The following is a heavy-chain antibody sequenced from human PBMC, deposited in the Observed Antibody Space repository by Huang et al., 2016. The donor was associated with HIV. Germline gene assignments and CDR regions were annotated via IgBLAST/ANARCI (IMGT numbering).Heavy chain of an antibody. CDR1: GGSITSHS. CDR2: SYYSGGT. Sequence: QVQLQESGPGLVKPSETLSLTCTVSGGSITSHSWSWIRQSPGKGLEWIGRSYYSGGTNYNPALKSRVTISVDTSKHQFSLKLSSVTAADTAVYYCAREDFWSGYYSNWFDPWGQGTLVTVSS. V-gene: IGHV4-59*11. CDR3: AREDFWSGYYSNWFDP. J-gene: IGHJ5*02. D-gene: IGHD3-3*01.